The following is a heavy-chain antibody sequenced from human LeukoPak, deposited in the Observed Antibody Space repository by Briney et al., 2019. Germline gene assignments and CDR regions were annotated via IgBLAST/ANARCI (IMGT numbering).Heavy chain of an antibody. CDR1: GFVFSNYW. V-gene: IGHV3-7*01. D-gene: IGHD6-6*01. Sequence: PGGSLRLSCVASGFVFSNYWTSWVRQAPGKGLEWVANIKPDGTEKYYVDSLKGRFTISRDNAKNSLYLQMNSLRVEDTAVYYCARGGNSSWDYWGQGALVTVSS. CDR2: IKPDGTEK. CDR3: ARGGNSSWDY. J-gene: IGHJ4*02.